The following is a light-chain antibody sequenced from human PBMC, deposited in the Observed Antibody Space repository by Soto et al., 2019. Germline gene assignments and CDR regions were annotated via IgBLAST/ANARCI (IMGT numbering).Light chain of an antibody. CDR3: LQPLQSWT. J-gene: IGKJ1*01. CDR1: QSLLHSNGYNY. V-gene: IGKV2-28*01. CDR2: LGS. Sequence: DIVMTQSPLSLPVTPGEPASISCRSSQSLLHSNGYNYLDWYLQKPGQSPQLPSSLGSNRASGVPDRFSGSGSGTDFTLNISRVEAEDVGVYYCLQPLQSWTFGQGTKVAVK.